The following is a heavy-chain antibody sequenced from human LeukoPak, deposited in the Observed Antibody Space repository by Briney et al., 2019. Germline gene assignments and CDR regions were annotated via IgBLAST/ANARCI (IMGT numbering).Heavy chain of an antibody. D-gene: IGHD5-18*01. V-gene: IGHV3-49*03. CDR1: GFTSGDFS. J-gene: IGHJ3*02. Sequence: GGSLRLSCMASGFTSGDFSMSWFRQTPGKGLEWVGLIRNKAYGGTTEYAASVRGRFTISRDNAKNSLYLQMNSLRAEDTAVYYCARGDTAMVTGDAFDIWGQGTMVTVSS. CDR2: IRNKAYGGTT. CDR3: ARGDTAMVTGDAFDI.